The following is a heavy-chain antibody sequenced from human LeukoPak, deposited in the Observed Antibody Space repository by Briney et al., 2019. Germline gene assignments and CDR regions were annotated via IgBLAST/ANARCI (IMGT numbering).Heavy chain of an antibody. CDR2: VQHIGGKT. CDR1: GFTFSNSW. J-gene: IGHJ5*02. V-gene: IGHV3-7*01. D-gene: IGHD2-2*02. Sequence: GGSLRLSCAGSGFTFSNSWMGWVRQAPGKGLEWVANVQHIGGKTYYVDSVKGRFTISRDNAKNSVYLQMNSLRAEDTAVYYCASGYCSSTSCYNGDWFDPWGQGTLVTVSS. CDR3: ASGYCSSTSCYNGDWFDP.